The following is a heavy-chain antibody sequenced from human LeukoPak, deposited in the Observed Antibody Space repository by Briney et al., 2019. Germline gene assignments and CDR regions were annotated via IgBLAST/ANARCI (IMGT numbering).Heavy chain of an antibody. D-gene: IGHD1-7*01. CDR3: ARGQGNYCTSLAMDY. Sequence: SQTLSLTCAISGDSVSSNSAAWNWIRQSPSRGLEWLGRTYYRSKWYNDYAVSVKGRITINPDTSKNQFSVHLNSVTPEDTAVYYCARGQGNYCTSLAMDYWGQGTLVTVSS. V-gene: IGHV6-1*01. CDR2: TYYRSKWYN. J-gene: IGHJ4*02. CDR1: GDSVSSNSAA.